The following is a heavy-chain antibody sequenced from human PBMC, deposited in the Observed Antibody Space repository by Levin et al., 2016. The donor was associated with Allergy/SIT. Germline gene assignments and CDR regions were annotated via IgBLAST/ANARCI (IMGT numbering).Heavy chain of an antibody. J-gene: IGHJ6*02. CDR3: AKDWWELRYYYYGMDV. Sequence: GESLKISCAASGFTFSSYGMHWVRQAPGKGLEWVAVISYDGSNKYYADSVKGRFTISRDNSKNTLYLQMNSLRAEDTAVYYCAKDWWELRYYYYGMDVWGQGTTVTVSS. D-gene: IGHD1-26*01. CDR2: ISYDGSNK. V-gene: IGHV3-30*18. CDR1: GFTFSSYG.